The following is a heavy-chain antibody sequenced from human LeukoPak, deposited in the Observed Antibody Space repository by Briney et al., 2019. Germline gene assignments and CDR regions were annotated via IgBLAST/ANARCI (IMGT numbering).Heavy chain of an antibody. Sequence: GGSLRLSCAASGITFMSYGMHWARQAPGKGLAWVALISFDGSNIDYADSVKGRFTISRDTSNNTLFLQMNSLRPDDTAIYYCARGVGGTDNWFDPWGQGTLVTVSS. CDR1: GITFMSYG. J-gene: IGHJ5*02. V-gene: IGHV3-30*03. CDR3: ARGVGGTDNWFDP. CDR2: ISFDGSNI. D-gene: IGHD1-26*01.